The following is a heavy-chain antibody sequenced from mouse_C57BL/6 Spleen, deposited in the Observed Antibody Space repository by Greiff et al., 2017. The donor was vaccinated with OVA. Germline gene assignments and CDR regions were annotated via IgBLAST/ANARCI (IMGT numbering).Heavy chain of an antibody. CDR3: ASSGGNSLYAMDY. J-gene: IGHJ4*01. Sequence: QVQLQQPGAELVKPGASVKLSCKASGYTFTSYWMNWVKQRPGQGLEWIGMIHTDSGRTYNNAKFNSKTTLTLHYSSRTSYMQLSILTSEDSAVYYCASSGGNSLYAMDYWGQGTSVTVSS. CDR1: GYTFTSYW. V-gene: IGHV1-64*01. D-gene: IGHD1-1*02. CDR2: IHTDSGRT.